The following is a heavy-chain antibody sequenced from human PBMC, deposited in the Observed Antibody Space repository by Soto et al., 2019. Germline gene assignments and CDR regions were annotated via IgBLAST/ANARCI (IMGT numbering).Heavy chain of an antibody. Sequence: SVKVSCKASGFTFTSSAMQWVRQARGQRLEWIGWIVVGSGNTNYAQKFQGRVTITRDMSTSTAYMELSSLRSEDTAVYYCARDRAVSDTAMVSYFDYWGQGTLVTVSS. CDR2: IVVGSGNT. J-gene: IGHJ4*02. D-gene: IGHD5-18*01. CDR1: GFTFTSSA. V-gene: IGHV1-58*02. CDR3: ARDRAVSDTAMVSYFDY.